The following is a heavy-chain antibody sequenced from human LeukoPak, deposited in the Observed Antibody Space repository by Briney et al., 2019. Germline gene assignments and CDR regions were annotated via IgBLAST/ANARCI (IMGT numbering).Heavy chain of an antibody. Sequence: PGGSLRLSCAASGFTFSSYAMSWVRQAPGKGLEWVSAISGSGGSTYYADSVKGRFTISRDNSKNTLYLQMNSLRAEDTAVYYCWALWSGELFHPLWGRGTLVTVSS. D-gene: IGHD3-10*01. V-gene: IGHV3-23*01. CDR3: WALWSGELFHPL. CDR1: GFTFSSYA. CDR2: ISGSGGST. J-gene: IGHJ4*02.